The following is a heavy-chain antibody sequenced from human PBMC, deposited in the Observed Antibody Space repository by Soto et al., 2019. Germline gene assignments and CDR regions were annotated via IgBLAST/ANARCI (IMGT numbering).Heavy chain of an antibody. CDR3: ARPEYSSSSYGMDV. CDR2: ISSSSSTI. J-gene: IGHJ6*02. CDR1: GFTFSSYS. Sequence: PGGSLRLSCAASGFTFSSYSMNWVRQAPGKGLEWVSYISSSSSTIYYADSVKGRFIISRDNAKNSLYLQMNSLRDEDTAVYYCARPEYSSSSYGMDVWGQGTTVTVSS. D-gene: IGHD6-6*01. V-gene: IGHV3-48*02.